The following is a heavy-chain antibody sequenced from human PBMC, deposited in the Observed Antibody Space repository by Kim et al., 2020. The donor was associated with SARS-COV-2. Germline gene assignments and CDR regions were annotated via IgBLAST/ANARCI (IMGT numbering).Heavy chain of an antibody. CDR1: GFTFSSYA. CDR3: VKGGIYDIAAAGNYYYYGMDV. V-gene: IGHV3-64D*06. Sequence: GGSLRLSCSASGFTFSSYAMHWVRQAPGKRLEYVSAISSNGGSTYYADSVKGRFTISRDNSKNTLYLQMSSLRAEDTAVYYCVKGGIYDIAAAGNYYYYGMDVWGQGTTVTFTS. D-gene: IGHD6-13*01. J-gene: IGHJ6*02. CDR2: ISSNGGST.